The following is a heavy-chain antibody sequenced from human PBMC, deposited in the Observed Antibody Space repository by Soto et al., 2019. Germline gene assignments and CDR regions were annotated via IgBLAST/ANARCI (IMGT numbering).Heavy chain of an antibody. CDR1: GGSISSYY. Sequence: SLTCTVSGGSISSYYWSWIRQPPGKGLEWIGYIYYSGSTNYNPSLKSRVTISVDTSKNQFSLKLSSVTAADTAVYYCARLVDIVVVPAAYFDYWGQGTLVTVSS. J-gene: IGHJ4*02. CDR2: IYYSGST. D-gene: IGHD2-2*03. V-gene: IGHV4-59*01. CDR3: ARLVDIVVVPAAYFDY.